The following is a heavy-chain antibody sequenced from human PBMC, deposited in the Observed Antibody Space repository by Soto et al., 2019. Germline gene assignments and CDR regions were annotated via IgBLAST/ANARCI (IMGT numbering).Heavy chain of an antibody. V-gene: IGHV1-3*01. CDR3: ARGVENIVVVLDVFGYYGMDV. Sequence: ASVKVSCKASGYSFTSYAIYWVRQAPGQRLEWMGWINAGNGNTKYSQKLQGRVTFTGDTSASTAHMEPSSLRSEDTAVYFCARGVENIVVVLDVFGYYGMDVWGQGTTVTSP. D-gene: IGHD2-2*01. J-gene: IGHJ6*02. CDR1: GYSFTSYA. CDR2: INAGNGNT.